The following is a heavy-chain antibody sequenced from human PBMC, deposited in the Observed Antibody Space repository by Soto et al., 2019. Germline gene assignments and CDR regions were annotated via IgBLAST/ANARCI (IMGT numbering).Heavy chain of an antibody. CDR3: ARNRVTMVRGGGLYYYYMDV. CDR1: GGSISSYY. Sequence: QVQLQESGPGLVKPSETLSLTCTVSGGSISSYYWSWIRQPPGKGLEWIGYIYYSGSTNYNPSLKSRVTISVDTSKTPFSRKLSSGTAADTAVYYCARNRVTMVRGGGLYYYYMDVWGKGTTVTVSS. V-gene: IGHV4-59*01. D-gene: IGHD3-10*01. CDR2: IYYSGST. J-gene: IGHJ6*03.